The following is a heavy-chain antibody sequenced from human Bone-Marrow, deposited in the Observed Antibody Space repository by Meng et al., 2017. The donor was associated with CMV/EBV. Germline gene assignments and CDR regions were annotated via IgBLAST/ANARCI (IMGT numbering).Heavy chain of an antibody. J-gene: IGHJ6*02. Sequence: SQTLSLTCAVYGGSFSGYSRSWSRQPPGKGLEWIGEINHSGSTNYNPSLKSRVTISVDTSKNPFSLKLSSVTAADTAVYYCARAPRPWSSTSCHTGIGVDWGGYYYYGMDVWGQGTTVTVSS. V-gene: IGHV4-34*01. D-gene: IGHD2-2*02. CDR2: INHSGST. CDR3: ARAPRPWSSTSCHTGIGVDWGGYYYYGMDV. CDR1: GGSFSGYS.